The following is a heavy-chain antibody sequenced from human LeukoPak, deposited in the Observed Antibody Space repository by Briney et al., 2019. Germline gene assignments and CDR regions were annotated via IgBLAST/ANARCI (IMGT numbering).Heavy chain of an antibody. CDR1: GYTFTCYY. V-gene: IGHV1-2*02. J-gene: IGHJ4*02. Sequence: GASVKVSCKAPGYTFTCYYMHWVRQAPGQGLEWMGWINPNSGGTNYAQKFQGRVTMTRDTSISTAYMELSRLRSDDTAVYYCARDSRRIVGATFHYWGQGTLVTVSS. D-gene: IGHD1-26*01. CDR3: ARDSRRIVGATFHY. CDR2: INPNSGGT.